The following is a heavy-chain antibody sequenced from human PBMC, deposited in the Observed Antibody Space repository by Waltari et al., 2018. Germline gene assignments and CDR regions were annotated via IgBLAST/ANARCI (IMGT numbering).Heavy chain of an antibody. CDR2: IHVNGNT. V-gene: IGHV4-61*02. J-gene: IGHJ4*02. CDR1: GGSISSATYY. Sequence: QVQLQESGPGLVKPSQTMSLSCTVSGGSISSATYYWSWIRQPAGKGLEWIGRIHVNGNTNYNPSLISRVTISVDTSRNQFFRTVNSVTAADTAVYYCARDSYYYDGSGYPARWGQGTRVTVSS. D-gene: IGHD3-22*01. CDR3: ARDSYYYDGSGYPAR.